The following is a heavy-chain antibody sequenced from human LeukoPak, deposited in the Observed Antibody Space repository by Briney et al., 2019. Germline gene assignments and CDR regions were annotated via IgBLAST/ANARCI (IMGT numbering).Heavy chain of an antibody. CDR2: ISSSGSTI. CDR1: GFSISSYE. Sequence: GGPLRLSCAASGFSISSYEMNWVRQAPGKGLEWVSHISSSGSTIWYADSVKGRFTISRDNAKNSLYLQMDSLRAEDTAVYYCARVELAPYYYYMDVWGKGTTVTVSS. CDR3: ARVELAPYYYYMDV. D-gene: IGHD1-7*01. J-gene: IGHJ6*03. V-gene: IGHV3-48*03.